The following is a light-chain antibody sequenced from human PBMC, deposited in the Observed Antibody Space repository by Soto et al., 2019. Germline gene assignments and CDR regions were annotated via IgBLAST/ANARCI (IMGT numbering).Light chain of an antibody. CDR2: AAS. V-gene: IGKV1-12*01. Sequence: DIQMTQSPSSVSASGGDRVTITCRASQSIGNWLAWYQQKPGKAPKLLIYAASTLQGGVPSRFSCSGSGTDFTLTISSLQPDDFATSYCQQAKSFPLTFGQGTRLEFK. J-gene: IGKJ5*01. CDR1: QSIGNW. CDR3: QQAKSFPLT.